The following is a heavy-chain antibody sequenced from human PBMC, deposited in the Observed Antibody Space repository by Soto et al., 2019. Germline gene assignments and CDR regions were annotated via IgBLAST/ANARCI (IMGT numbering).Heavy chain of an antibody. CDR1: GGTFSSYA. CDR3: ARDFHRGDIAFDI. CDR2: IIPIFGTA. Sequence: SLKVSCKASGGTFSSYAISWVRQAPGQGLEWMGGIIPIFGTANYAQKFQGRVTITADESTSTAYMELSSLRSEDTAVYYCARDFHRGDIAFDIWGQGTMVTVSS. D-gene: IGHD2-21*01. J-gene: IGHJ3*02. V-gene: IGHV1-69*13.